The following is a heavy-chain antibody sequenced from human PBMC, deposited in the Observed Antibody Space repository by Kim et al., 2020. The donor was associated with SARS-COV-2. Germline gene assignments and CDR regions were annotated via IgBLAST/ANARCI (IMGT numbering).Heavy chain of an antibody. CDR3: ASSTVVTPLEYYYYGMDV. J-gene: IGHJ6*02. CDR2: IYSGGST. V-gene: IGHV3-53*01. CDR1: GFTVSSNY. D-gene: IGHD2-21*02. Sequence: GGSLRLSCAASGFTVSSNYMSWVRQAPGKGLEWVSVIYSGGSTYYADSVKGRFTISRDNSKNTLYLKMNSLRAEDTAVYYCASSTVVTPLEYYYYGMDVWGQGTTVTVSS.